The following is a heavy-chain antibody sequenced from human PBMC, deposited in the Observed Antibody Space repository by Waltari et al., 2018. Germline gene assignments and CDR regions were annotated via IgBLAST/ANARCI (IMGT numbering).Heavy chain of an antibody. J-gene: IGHJ4*02. D-gene: IGHD4-4*01. CDR3: ARERTTVTTNYFDY. Sequence: EVQLVESGGGLIQPGGSLRLSCAASGFTVSSNYMSWVRQAPGKGLEWVSVIDSGGSTYYADSVKGRFTISRDNSKNTLYLQMNSLRAEDTAVYYCARERTTVTTNYFDYWGQGTLVTVSS. V-gene: IGHV3-53*01. CDR1: GFTVSSNY. CDR2: IDSGGST.